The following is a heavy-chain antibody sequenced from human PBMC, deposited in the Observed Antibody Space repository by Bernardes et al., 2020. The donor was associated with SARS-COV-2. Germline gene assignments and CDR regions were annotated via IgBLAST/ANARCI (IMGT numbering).Heavy chain of an antibody. CDR2: MNPNSGNT. Sequence: ASVKVSCKASGYTFTSYDIIWVRHAPGQGLEWMGWMNPNSGNTGYAQKFQGRLSMTRDISTSTAYMELNSLRSDDTAVYYCCRATSADYWGQGTLVTVSS. D-gene: IGHD2-15*01. CDR3: CRATSADY. J-gene: IGHJ4*02. CDR1: GYTFTSYD. V-gene: IGHV1-8*01.